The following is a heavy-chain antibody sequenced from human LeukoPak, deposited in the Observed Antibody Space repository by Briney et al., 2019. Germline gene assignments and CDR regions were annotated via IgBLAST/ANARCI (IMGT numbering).Heavy chain of an antibody. CDR3: AGYSGYANFDY. V-gene: IGHV4-61*02. J-gene: IGHJ4*02. D-gene: IGHD5-12*01. Sequence: SETLSLTCTVSGGSISSSSYYWSWIRQPPGKGLEWIGGIYTSGSTNYNPSLKSRVTISVDTSKNQFSLKLSSVTAADTAVYYCAGYSGYANFDYWGQGTLVTVSS. CDR1: GGSISSSSYY. CDR2: IYTSGST.